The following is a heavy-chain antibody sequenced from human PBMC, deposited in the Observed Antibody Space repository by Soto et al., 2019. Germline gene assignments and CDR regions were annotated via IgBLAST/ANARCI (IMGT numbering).Heavy chain of an antibody. CDR3: ARDGPRNCSSTSGWTFYYYMDV. V-gene: IGHV3-11*01. CDR1: GFTFSDYY. Sequence: QVQLVESGGGLVKPGGSLRLSCAASGFTFSDYYMSWIRQAPGKELEWVSYINSKSSTIYYADSVKGRFSISRDNAKKSHYRQMNSRRAEETAVYYYARDGPRNCSSTSGWTFYYYMDVCGKGTTVTVSS. CDR2: INSKSSTI. D-gene: IGHD2-2*01. J-gene: IGHJ6*03.